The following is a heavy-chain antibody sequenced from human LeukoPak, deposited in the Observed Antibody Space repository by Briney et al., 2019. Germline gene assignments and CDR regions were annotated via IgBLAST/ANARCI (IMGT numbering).Heavy chain of an antibody. J-gene: IGHJ4*02. Sequence: GASVKLSCNASGSTFSSYYINWLRQSPGQRLEWRGIFNPSGGSTSYAKKYQGRVTMTRDTSTSTVYMELSSLRSEDTAVYYYARAYGGTLKRFDYWGQGTLVTVSS. CDR1: GSTFSSYY. CDR3: ARAYGGTLKRFDY. V-gene: IGHV1-46*01. CDR2: FNPSGGST. D-gene: IGHD4-23*01.